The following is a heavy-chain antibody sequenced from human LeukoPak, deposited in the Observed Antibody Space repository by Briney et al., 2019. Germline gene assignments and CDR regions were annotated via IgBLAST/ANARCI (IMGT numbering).Heavy chain of an antibody. CDR3: ARDNSNYHY. V-gene: IGHV4-59*12. CDR1: GGSISSYY. CDR2: IYYSGTT. D-gene: IGHD4-11*01. Sequence: SETLSLTCTVSGGSISSYYWNWIRQPPGKGLEWIGYIYYSGTTNYNPSLKSRVTISVDTSKNQFSLKLSSVTAADTAVYYCARDNSNYHYWGQGTLVTVSS. J-gene: IGHJ4*02.